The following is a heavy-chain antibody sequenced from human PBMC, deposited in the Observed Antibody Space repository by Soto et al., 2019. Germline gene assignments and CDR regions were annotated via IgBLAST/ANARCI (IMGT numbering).Heavy chain of an antibody. CDR2: VYYTGTT. CDR1: GGSISSYF. D-gene: IGHD6-13*01. V-gene: IGHV4-59*01. Sequence: SETLSLTCTVSGGSISSYFYIWVRQPPGKGLEWIGSVYYTGTTDYNPSLKSRVTISVDTSKTQFSLNLRSVTAADTAVYYCARDLAAVPRAFGYWGRGTLVTVS. CDR3: ARDLAAVPRAFGY. J-gene: IGHJ4*02.